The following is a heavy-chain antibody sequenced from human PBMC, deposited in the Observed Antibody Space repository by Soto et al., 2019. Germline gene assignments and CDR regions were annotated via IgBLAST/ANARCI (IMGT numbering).Heavy chain of an antibody. CDR3: ARTHGITGTIPDWFDP. J-gene: IGHJ5*02. CDR2: IYYSGST. Sequence: SETLSLTCTVSGGSISSGDYYWSWIRQPPGKGLEWIGYIYYSGSTYYNPSLKSRVTISVDTSKNQFSLKLSSVTAADTAVYYCARTHGITGTIPDWFDPWGQGTLVTSPQ. D-gene: IGHD1-20*01. V-gene: IGHV4-30-4*01. CDR1: GGSISSGDYY.